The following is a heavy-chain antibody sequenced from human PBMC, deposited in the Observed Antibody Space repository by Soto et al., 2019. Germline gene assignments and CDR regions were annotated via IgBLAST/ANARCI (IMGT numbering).Heavy chain of an antibody. CDR2: IIPIFGTA. CDR1: GGTFSSYA. Sequence: QVQLVQSGSEVKNPGSSVKVSCKASGGTFSSYAISWVRQAPGQGLEWMGGIIPIFGTANYAQKFQGRVTITADESTSTAYMELSSLRSEDTAVYYCAREMLTYSSSWYNGGDYYYGMDVWGQGTTVTVSS. V-gene: IGHV1-69*01. CDR3: AREMLTYSSSWYNGGDYYYGMDV. D-gene: IGHD6-13*01. J-gene: IGHJ6*02.